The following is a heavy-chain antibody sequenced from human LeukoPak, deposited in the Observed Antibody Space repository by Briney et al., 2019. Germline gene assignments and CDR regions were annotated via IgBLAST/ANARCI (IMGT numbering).Heavy chain of an antibody. CDR1: GGSISSYY. CDR2: IYYSGST. D-gene: IGHD1-26*01. Sequence: TSETLSLTCTVSGGSISSYYWSWIRQPPGKGLEWIGYIYYSGSTNYNPSLKSRVTMSVDTSKNQFSLKLSSVTAADTAVYYCARGRAHSGSRPPYYYYYYMDVWGKGTTVTVSS. J-gene: IGHJ6*03. CDR3: ARGRAHSGSRPPYYYYYYMDV. V-gene: IGHV4-59*12.